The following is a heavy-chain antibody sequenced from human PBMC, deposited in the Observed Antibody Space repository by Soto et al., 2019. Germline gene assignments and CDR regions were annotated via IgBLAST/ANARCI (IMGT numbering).Heavy chain of an antibody. CDR3: ATDRRVVAVAAPFDC. CDR1: GFTFSSYG. CDR2: ISYDGSNK. D-gene: IGHD6-19*01. V-gene: IGHV3-30*03. Sequence: QVQLVESGGGVVQPGRSLRLSCAASGFTFSSYGMHWVRQAPGKGLEWVAVISYDGSNKYYADSVKGRFTISRDNSKNTLYLQMNSLRAEDTAVYYCATDRRVVAVAAPFDCWGQGTLVTVSS. J-gene: IGHJ4*02.